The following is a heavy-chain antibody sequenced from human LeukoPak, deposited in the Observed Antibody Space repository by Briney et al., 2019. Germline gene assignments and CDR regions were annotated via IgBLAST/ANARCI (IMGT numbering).Heavy chain of an antibody. CDR3: AREGDFWSGYYWYFDY. Sequence: GRSLRLSCAASGFTFSSYGMHWVRQASGKGLEWVAVIWYDGSNKYYADSVKGRFTISRDNAKNSLYLQMNSLRAEDTAVYYCAREGDFWSGYYWYFDYWGQGTLVTVSS. D-gene: IGHD3-3*01. CDR1: GFTFSSYG. CDR2: IWYDGSNK. V-gene: IGHV3-33*01. J-gene: IGHJ4*02.